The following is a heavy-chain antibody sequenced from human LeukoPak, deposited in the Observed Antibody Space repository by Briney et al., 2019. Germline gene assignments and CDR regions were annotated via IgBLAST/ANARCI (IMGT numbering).Heavy chain of an antibody. V-gene: IGHV4-59*02. CDR2: MSYSGTN. D-gene: IGHD5-24*01. J-gene: IGHJ4*02. CDR3: ARGGRDGPVDF. Sequence: PSETLSLTCIVSVGSVRSHYWNWIRQPPGKGLEWIGLMSYSGTNDYNPSLKSRVSISIDTSRNRVSLRLSSVTAADTAYYRCARGGRDGPVDFGGQGTLVTVSS. CDR1: VGSVRSHY.